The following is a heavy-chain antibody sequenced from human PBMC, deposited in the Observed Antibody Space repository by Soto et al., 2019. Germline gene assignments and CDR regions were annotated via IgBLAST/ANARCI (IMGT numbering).Heavy chain of an antibody. CDR3: ASFPIDYGDYLYYFDY. Sequence: LSLTCTVSGGSISSGDYYWSWVRQPPGKGLEWIGYIYYSGSTYYNPSLKSRVTISVDTSKNQFSLKLSSVTAADTAVYYCASFPIDYGDYLYYFDYWGQGTLVTVSS. J-gene: IGHJ4*02. CDR1: GGSISSGDYY. CDR2: IYYSGST. D-gene: IGHD4-17*01. V-gene: IGHV4-30-4*01.